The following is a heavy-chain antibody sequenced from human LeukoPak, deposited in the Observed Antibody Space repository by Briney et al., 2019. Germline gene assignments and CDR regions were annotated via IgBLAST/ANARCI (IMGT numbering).Heavy chain of an antibody. CDR3: ATYYDSSGYPNFDY. D-gene: IGHD3-22*01. Sequence: PGGSLRLSCAASGFTFSSYGMHLVRQAPGKGLEWVAVRSYDGSNKYYADSVKGRFTISRDNSKNTLYLQMNSLRAEDTAVYYCATYYDSSGYPNFDYWGQGTLVTVSS. CDR1: GFTFSSYG. J-gene: IGHJ4*02. V-gene: IGHV3-30*03. CDR2: RSYDGSNK.